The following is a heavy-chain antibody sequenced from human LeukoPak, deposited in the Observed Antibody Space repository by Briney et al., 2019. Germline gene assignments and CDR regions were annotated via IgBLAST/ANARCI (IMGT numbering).Heavy chain of an antibody. CDR1: GGTFSSYA. CDR3: ARGYCSGGSCYAAYYFDY. D-gene: IGHD2-15*01. V-gene: IGHV1-69*13. Sequence: ASVKVSCKSSGGTFSSYAISRVRQAPGQGLEWVGGIIPIFGTANYAQKFQGRVTITADETTSTAYMELSSLRSEDTAVYYCARGYCSGGSCYAAYYFDYWGQGTLVTVSS. J-gene: IGHJ4*02. CDR2: IIPIFGTA.